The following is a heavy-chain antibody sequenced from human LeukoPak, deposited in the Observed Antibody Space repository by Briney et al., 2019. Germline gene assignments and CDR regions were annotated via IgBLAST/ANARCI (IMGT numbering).Heavy chain of an antibody. V-gene: IGHV5-51*01. J-gene: IGHJ4*02. D-gene: IGHD5-18*01. CDR3: ARQREYSYGYFDY. CDR1: GYSFTTYC. CDR2: IYPGDSNT. Sequence: GESLKISCKGSGYSFTTYCIGWVRQMPGKGLEWMGIIYPGDSNTRYSPSFQGQVTISADKSISTAYLQWSSLKASDTAMYYCARQREYSYGYFDYWGQGTLVTVSS.